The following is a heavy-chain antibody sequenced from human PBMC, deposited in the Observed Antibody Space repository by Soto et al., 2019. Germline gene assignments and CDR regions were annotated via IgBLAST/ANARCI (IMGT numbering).Heavy chain of an antibody. CDR3: AKDLRPDGVWDFDY. CDR2: INSGGRT. J-gene: IGHJ4*02. D-gene: IGHD4-17*01. CDR1: GFTFSSYT. Sequence: EVQLLESGGDLVQPGGSLRLSCAASGFTFSSYTMTWVRQAPGKGLEWVSGINSGGRTYYADSAKGRFTISRDDSKNTLYLQIISLRAEDTAVYYCAKDLRPDGVWDFDYWGQGTLVTVSS. V-gene: IGHV3-23*01.